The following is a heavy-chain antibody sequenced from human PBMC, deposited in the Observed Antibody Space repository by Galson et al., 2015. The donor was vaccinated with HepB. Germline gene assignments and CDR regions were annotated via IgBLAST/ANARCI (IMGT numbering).Heavy chain of an antibody. D-gene: IGHD6-19*01. CDR2: TYYRSKWYT. V-gene: IGHV6-1*01. J-gene: IGHJ4*02. CDR1: GDSVSSNSAA. Sequence: CAISGDSVSSNSAAWNWIRQSPSRGLEWLGKTYYRSKWYTGTAVSVKSRITINPDTSKNQFSLQLNSVTPEDTAVYYCARSEGWFDYWGQGTQVTVSS. CDR3: ARSEGWFDY.